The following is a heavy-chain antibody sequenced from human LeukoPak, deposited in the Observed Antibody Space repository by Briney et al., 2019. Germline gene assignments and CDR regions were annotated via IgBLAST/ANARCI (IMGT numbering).Heavy chain of an antibody. Sequence: ASVKVSCKASGYTFTSYYMHWVRQAPGQGLEWMGIINPSGGSTSYAQKFQGRVTMTRDMSTSTVYMELSSLRSEDTAVYYCARLIWSGYYTWSYYYMDVWGKGTTVTVSS. V-gene: IGHV1-46*01. CDR3: ARLIWSGYYTWSYYYMDV. D-gene: IGHD3-3*01. CDR2: INPSGGST. CDR1: GYTFTSYY. J-gene: IGHJ6*03.